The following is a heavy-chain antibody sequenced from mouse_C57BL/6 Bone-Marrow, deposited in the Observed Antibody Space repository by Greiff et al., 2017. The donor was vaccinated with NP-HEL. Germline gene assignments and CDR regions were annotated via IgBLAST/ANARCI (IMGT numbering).Heavy chain of an antibody. CDR2: IRNKANGYTT. Sequence: EVKVVESGGGLVQPGGSLSLSCAASGFTFTDYYMSWVRQPPGKALEWLGFIRNKANGYTTEYSASVKGRFTISRDNSQSILYLQMNALRAEGSATYYCAKPPLYDYDGAWFAYWGQGTLVTVSA. CDR3: AKPPLYDYDGAWFAY. CDR1: GFTFTDYY. V-gene: IGHV7-3*01. D-gene: IGHD2-4*01. J-gene: IGHJ3*01.